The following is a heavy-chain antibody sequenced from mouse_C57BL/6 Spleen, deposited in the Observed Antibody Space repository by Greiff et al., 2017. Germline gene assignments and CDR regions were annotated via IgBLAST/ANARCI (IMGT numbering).Heavy chain of an antibody. Sequence: EVQVVESGGGLVKPGGSLKLSCAASGFTFSSYAMSWVRQTPEKRLEWLATISDGGSYTYYPDNVKGRFTISRDNAKNNLYLQMSHLKSEDTAMYYCARDHYGIWFAYWGQGTLVTVSA. J-gene: IGHJ3*01. D-gene: IGHD1-1*01. CDR2: ISDGGSYT. CDR3: ARDHYGIWFAY. V-gene: IGHV5-4*01. CDR1: GFTFSSYA.